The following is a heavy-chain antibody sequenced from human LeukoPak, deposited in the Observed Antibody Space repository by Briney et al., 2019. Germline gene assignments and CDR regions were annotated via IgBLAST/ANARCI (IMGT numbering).Heavy chain of an antibody. CDR2: IYHSGST. CDR3: ARYTDYYFDY. D-gene: IGHD2-2*02. J-gene: IGHJ4*02. V-gene: IGHV4-38-2*01. Sequence: KPSETLSLTCAVSGYSISSGYYWGWIRQPPGKGLEWIGSIYHSGSTYYNPSLKSRVTISVDTSKNQFSLKLSSVTAADTAVYYCARYTDYYFDYWGQGTLVTVSS. CDR1: GYSISSGYY.